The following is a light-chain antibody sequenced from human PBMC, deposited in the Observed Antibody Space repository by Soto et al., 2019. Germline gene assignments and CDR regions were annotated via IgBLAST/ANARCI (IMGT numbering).Light chain of an antibody. Sequence: ELVLTQSPGTLSLSPGEIATLSCRASQSVSSSYLAWYQQKPGKAPRLLIYGASSRATGIPDRVSGSGSGTAFTLTISILETEDFAVYYCQQYGRSPPYTFGQGTQLEIK. V-gene: IGKV3-20*01. CDR1: QSVSSSY. CDR2: GAS. CDR3: QQYGRSPPYT. J-gene: IGKJ2*01.